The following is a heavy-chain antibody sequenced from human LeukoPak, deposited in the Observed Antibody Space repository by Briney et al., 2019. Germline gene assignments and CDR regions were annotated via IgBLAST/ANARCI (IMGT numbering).Heavy chain of an antibody. CDR3: ARDHYYEDAFDI. J-gene: IGHJ3*02. CDR2: IYYSGST. Sequence: SETLSLTCTVSGGSISSGGYYWRWIRQHPGKGLEWIGYIYYSGSTYYNPSLKSRVTISVDTSKNQFSLKLSSVTAADTAVYYCARDHYYEDAFDIWGQGTMVTVSS. CDR1: GGSISSGGYY. V-gene: IGHV4-31*03. D-gene: IGHD3-22*01.